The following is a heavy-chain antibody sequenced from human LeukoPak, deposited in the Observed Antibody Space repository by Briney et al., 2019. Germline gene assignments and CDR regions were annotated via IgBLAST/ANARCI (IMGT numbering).Heavy chain of an antibody. Sequence: GGSLRLSCAASGFTFSSYGMHWVRQAPGKGLEWVAFIRYDGSNKYYADSVKGRFTISRDNSKNTLYLQMNSLRAEDTAVYYCAKGGSYSAYYYFDYWGQGTLVTVSS. CDR3: AKGGSYSAYYYFDY. D-gene: IGHD1-26*01. J-gene: IGHJ4*02. CDR1: GFTFSSYG. CDR2: IRYDGSNK. V-gene: IGHV3-30*02.